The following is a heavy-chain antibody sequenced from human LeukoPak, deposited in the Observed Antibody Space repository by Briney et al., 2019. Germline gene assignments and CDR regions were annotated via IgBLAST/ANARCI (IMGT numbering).Heavy chain of an antibody. CDR3: AKDDCSGGGCPTGLLDY. J-gene: IGHJ4*02. CDR1: GFTFSSYG. CDR2: ISYDGSNK. V-gene: IGHV3-30*18. D-gene: IGHD2-15*01. Sequence: GRSLRLSCAASGFTFSSYGMHWVRQAPGKGLEWVAVISYDGSNKYYADSVKGRFTISRDNSKNTLYLQMNSLRAEDTAVYYCAKDDCSGGGCPTGLLDYWGQGTLVTVSS.